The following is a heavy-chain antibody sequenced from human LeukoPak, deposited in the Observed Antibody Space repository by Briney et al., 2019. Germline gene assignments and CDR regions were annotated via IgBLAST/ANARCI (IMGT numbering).Heavy chain of an antibody. CDR1: GGSFSGYY. CDR2: INHSGST. D-gene: IGHD3-3*01. V-gene: IGHV4-34*01. Sequence: SETLSLTCAVYGGSFSGYYWSWIRQPPGKGLEWIGEINHSGSTNYNPSLKSRVTISVDTSKNQFSLKMSSVTAADTAVYYCARLSLKVLEWSPTKGKETHYFDYWGQGTLVTVSS. J-gene: IGHJ4*02. CDR3: ARLSLKVLEWSPTKGKETHYFDY.